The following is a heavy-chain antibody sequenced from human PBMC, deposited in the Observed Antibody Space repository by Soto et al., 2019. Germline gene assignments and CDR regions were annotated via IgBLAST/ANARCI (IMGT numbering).Heavy chain of an antibody. Sequence: ASVKVSCKASGYTFISHNMHWVRQAPGQGLEWMGIIYPNDDSTSYAQKFQGRVTMTRDTSTSTGYMELSSLRSEDTAVYYCARDKGDWAKDSWGQGTLVTVSS. J-gene: IGHJ4*02. CDR2: IYPNDDST. CDR1: GYTFISHN. V-gene: IGHV1-46*01. D-gene: IGHD2-21*02. CDR3: ARDKGDWAKDS.